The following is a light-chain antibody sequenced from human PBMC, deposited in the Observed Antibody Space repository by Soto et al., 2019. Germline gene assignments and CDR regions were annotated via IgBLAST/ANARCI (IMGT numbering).Light chain of an antibody. CDR2: DVS. V-gene: IGKV3-11*01. CDR3: QQRRSSLT. J-gene: IGKJ4*01. Sequence: IVLTQSPATLSLSPGERATLSCRASQSVSTYLAWYQQKSGQAPRLLIYDVSKRANGIPPRFSGSGAGTDFTLTISSLEPEDSATYYCQQRRSSLTFGGGTKVEIK. CDR1: QSVSTY.